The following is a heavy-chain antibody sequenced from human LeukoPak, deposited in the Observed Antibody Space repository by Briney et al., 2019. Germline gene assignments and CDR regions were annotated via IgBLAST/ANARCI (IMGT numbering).Heavy chain of an antibody. D-gene: IGHD3-10*01. CDR1: GYTLTELS. Sequence: ASVKVSCKVSGYTLTELSMHWVRQAPGKGLEWMGGFDPEDGETIYAQKFQGRVTMTTDTSTSSAYMELNSLRSDDTAVYYCARDSITIVWGVLGYWGQGTQVTVSS. V-gene: IGHV1-24*01. CDR3: ARDSITIVWGVLGY. J-gene: IGHJ4*02. CDR2: FDPEDGET.